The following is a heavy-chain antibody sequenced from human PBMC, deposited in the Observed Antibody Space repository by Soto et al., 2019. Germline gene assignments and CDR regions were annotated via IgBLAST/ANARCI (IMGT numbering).Heavy chain of an antibody. V-gene: IGHV3-23*01. J-gene: IGHJ4*02. D-gene: IGHD5-18*01. Sequence: GGSLRLSCAASGFTFSSYAMSWVRQAPGKGLEWVSFISGSGGNTYYADSVRGRLAISRLNSKNTLFLQMNTLRAEDTAIYYCPKEDIIGYTYAYTYWGQGTLVTVS. CDR3: PKEDIIGYTYAYTY. CDR1: GFTFSSYA. CDR2: ISGSGGNT.